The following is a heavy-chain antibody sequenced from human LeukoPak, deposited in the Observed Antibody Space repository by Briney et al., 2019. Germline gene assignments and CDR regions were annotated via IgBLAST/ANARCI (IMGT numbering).Heavy chain of an antibody. D-gene: IGHD3-10*01. J-gene: IGHJ5*02. V-gene: IGHV1-8*01. Sequence: ASVKVSCKASGCPFSNYDINWVRQAPGQGLEWMGWMNPKSGNTGYGQKFQGRVTMTRVTSITTAYMELRSLRSGDTAVYYCTKASLAFGTKYFDPWGQGTLVTVSS. CDR2: MNPKSGNT. CDR3: TKASLAFGTKYFDP. CDR1: GCPFSNYD.